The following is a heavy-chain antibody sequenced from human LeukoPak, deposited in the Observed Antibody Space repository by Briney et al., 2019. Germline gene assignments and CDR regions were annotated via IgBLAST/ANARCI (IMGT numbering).Heavy chain of an antibody. J-gene: IGHJ6*02. D-gene: IGHD4-23*01. CDR2: ISSSSSYI. CDR1: GFTFSSYS. Sequence: GGSLRLSCAASGFTFSSYSMNWVRQAPGKGLEWVSSISSSSSYIYYADSVKGRFTISRDNAKNSLCLQMNSLRAEDTAVYYCARATLTTVGNYYYYYGMDVWGQGTTVTVSS. V-gene: IGHV3-21*01. CDR3: ARATLTTVGNYYYYYGMDV.